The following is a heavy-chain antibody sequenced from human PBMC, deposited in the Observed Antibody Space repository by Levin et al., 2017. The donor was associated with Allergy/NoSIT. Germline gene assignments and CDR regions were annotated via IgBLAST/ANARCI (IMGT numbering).Heavy chain of an antibody. CDR1: GFTFRSYA. Sequence: LSLPCAASGFTFRSYALSWVRQAPGKGLEWVSVISASGGSTDYADSVKGRFIISRDNSKNTLYLQMNSLRAEDTAVYYCAKGPYSSSSRGYYFDYWGQGTLVTVSS. CDR2: ISASGGST. D-gene: IGHD6-6*01. V-gene: IGHV3-23*01. CDR3: AKGPYSSSSRGYYFDY. J-gene: IGHJ4*02.